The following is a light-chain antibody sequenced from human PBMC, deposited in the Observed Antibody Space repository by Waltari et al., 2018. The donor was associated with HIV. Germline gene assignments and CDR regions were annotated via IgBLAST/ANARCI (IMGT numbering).Light chain of an antibody. CDR3: QSYDSSLSAWV. CDR2: GST. Sequence: QSVLTQPPSLSGAPGQTVTISCTGTSSNIGADYHVHWYQQLPGTAPKLPIYGSTLRAACVPDRFSGSKSGTSASLASTGLQADDEADYYCQSYDSSLSAWVFGGGTKLTVL. CDR1: SSNIGADYH. J-gene: IGLJ3*02. V-gene: IGLV1-40*01.